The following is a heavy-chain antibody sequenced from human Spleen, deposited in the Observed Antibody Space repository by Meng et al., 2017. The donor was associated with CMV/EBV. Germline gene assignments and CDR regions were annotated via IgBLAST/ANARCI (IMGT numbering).Heavy chain of an antibody. J-gene: IGHJ4*02. D-gene: IGHD6-13*01. Sequence: CAASGFTFSSYSMNWVRQAPGKGLEWVSSISSSSSYIYYADSVKGRFTISRDNAKNSLYLQMNSLRAEDTAVYYCATDPIAAAGHDYWGQGTLVTVSS. V-gene: IGHV3-21*01. CDR3: ATDPIAAAGHDY. CDR1: GFTFSSYS. CDR2: ISSSSSYI.